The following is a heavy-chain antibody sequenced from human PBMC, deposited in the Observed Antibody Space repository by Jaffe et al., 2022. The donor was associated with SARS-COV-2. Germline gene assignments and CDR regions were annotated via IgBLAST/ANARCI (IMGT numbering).Heavy chain of an antibody. CDR1: GYTFIDYY. D-gene: IGHD3-10*01. CDR3: ARDLGYYGSGSYSTYFFYALDV. V-gene: IGHV1-2*04. CDR2: INPHSGGT. J-gene: IGHJ6*02. Sequence: QLVQSGAEVKKPGASVKVSCEASGYTFIDYYIHWVRQAPGQGLEWMGWINPHSGGTYFAKRFRGWVTLTRDTSIDTAYMELNRLKSDDTAVYYCARDLGYYGSGSYSTYFFYALDVWGQGTTVTV.